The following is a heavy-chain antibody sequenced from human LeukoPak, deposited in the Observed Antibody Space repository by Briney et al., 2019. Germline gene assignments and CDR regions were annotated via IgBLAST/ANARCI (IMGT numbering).Heavy chain of an antibody. CDR3: ARDKYGDYVIDY. D-gene: IGHD4-17*01. CDR1: GFTFSSYS. J-gene: IGHJ4*02. V-gene: IGHV3-21*01. Sequence: PGGSLRHSCAASGFTFSSYSMNWVRQAPGKGLEWVSSISSSSSYIYYADSVKGRFTISRDNAKNSLYLQMNSLRAEDTAVYYCARDKYGDYVIDYWGQGTLVTVSS. CDR2: ISSSSSYI.